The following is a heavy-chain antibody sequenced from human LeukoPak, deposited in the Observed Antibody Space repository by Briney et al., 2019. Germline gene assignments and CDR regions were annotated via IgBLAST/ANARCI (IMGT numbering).Heavy chain of an antibody. CDR2: INNSGST. CDR3: ARGLMASGWFPLRYFYY. CDR1: GGSFSGYC. Sequence: SETLSLTCAVYGGSFSGYCWSWIRQPPGKGLEWIGEINNSGSTNSNQSLNSRGTITVETSTNQFSLKLSSVSAADTAVYYCARGLMASGWFPLRYFYYWGQGTLVTVSS. D-gene: IGHD6-19*01. V-gene: IGHV4-34*01. J-gene: IGHJ4*02.